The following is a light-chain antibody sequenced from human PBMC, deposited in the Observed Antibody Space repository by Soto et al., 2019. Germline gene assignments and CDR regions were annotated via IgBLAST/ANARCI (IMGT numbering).Light chain of an antibody. J-gene: IGKJ2*01. CDR2: GAS. CDR3: QQYGSSLMYT. Sequence: EIVLTQSPGTLSLSPGERATLSCRASQSVYSSYLAWYQHKPGQPPRLLIYGASTRATGIPDRFSGSGSGTDFTLTISSLEPEDFALYYCQQYGSSLMYTFGQGTKLEIK. V-gene: IGKV3-20*01. CDR1: QSVYSSY.